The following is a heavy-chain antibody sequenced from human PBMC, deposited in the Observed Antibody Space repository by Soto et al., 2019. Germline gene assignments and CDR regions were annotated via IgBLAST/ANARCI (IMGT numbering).Heavy chain of an antibody. J-gene: IGHJ4*02. CDR1: GGSFSGYY. CDR2: INHGGST. CDR3: ASLSSGYFLSY. V-gene: IGHV4-34*01. D-gene: IGHD3-22*01. Sequence: PSETLSLTCAVYGGSFSGYYWSWIRQPPGKGLEWIGEINHGGSTNYNPSLKSRVTISVDTSKNQFSLKLSSVTAADTAVYYCASLSSGYFLSYWDQGTLVTVSS.